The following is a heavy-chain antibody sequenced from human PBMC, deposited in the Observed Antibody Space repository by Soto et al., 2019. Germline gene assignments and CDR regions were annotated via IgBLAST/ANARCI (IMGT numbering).Heavy chain of an antibody. Sequence: ASVKVSCKAPGYTFTSYGISWVRQAPGQGLEWMGWISAYNGNTNYAQKLQGRVTMTTDTSTSTACMELRSLRSDDTAVYYCARDLDHSSGWSGHFDYWGQGTLVTVSS. CDR3: ARDLDHSSGWSGHFDY. J-gene: IGHJ4*02. D-gene: IGHD6-19*01. CDR2: ISAYNGNT. V-gene: IGHV1-18*01. CDR1: GYTFTSYG.